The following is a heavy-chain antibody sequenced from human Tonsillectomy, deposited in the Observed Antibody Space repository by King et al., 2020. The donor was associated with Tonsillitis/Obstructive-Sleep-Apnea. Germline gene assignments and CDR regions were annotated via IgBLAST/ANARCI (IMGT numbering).Heavy chain of an antibody. Sequence: QLVQSGAEVKKPGASVKVSCKASGYTFTSYYMHWVRQAPGQGLEWMGIINPSGGSTSYAQKFQGRVTMTRDTSTSTVYMELSSLRSEDTAVYYCARDSGTYYDFWSGYSTGAFDIWGQGTMVTVSS. CDR3: ARDSGTYYDFWSGYSTGAFDI. V-gene: IGHV1-46*01. D-gene: IGHD3-3*01. J-gene: IGHJ3*02. CDR1: GYTFTSYY. CDR2: INPSGGST.